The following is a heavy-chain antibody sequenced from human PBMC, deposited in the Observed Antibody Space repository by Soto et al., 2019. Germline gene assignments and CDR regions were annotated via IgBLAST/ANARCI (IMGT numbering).Heavy chain of an antibody. CDR2: IYPGDSDT. D-gene: IGHD6-13*01. CDR1: GYSFTNYW. V-gene: IGHV5-51*01. Sequence: PGESLKISCKGSGYSFTNYWIGWVRQMPGKGLEWMGIIYPGDSDTRYSPSFQGQVTISADKSISTAYLQWSTLKPSDTAIYYCVAAAGNGLDHWSQGTLVTVSS. J-gene: IGHJ1*01. CDR3: VAAAGNGLDH.